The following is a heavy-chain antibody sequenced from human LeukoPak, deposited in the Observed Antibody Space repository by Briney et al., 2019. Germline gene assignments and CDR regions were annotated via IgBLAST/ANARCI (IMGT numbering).Heavy chain of an antibody. Sequence: GRSLRLSCAASGFTFSSYAMHWVRQAPGKGLEWVAVISYDGSNKYYADSVKGRFTISRDNSKNTLYLQMNSLRAEDTAVYYCARGGDIVVVPAAMAPLYGMDVWGKGTTVTVSS. J-gene: IGHJ6*04. V-gene: IGHV3-30*04. CDR2: ISYDGSNK. D-gene: IGHD2-2*01. CDR1: GFTFSSYA. CDR3: ARGGDIVVVPAAMAPLYGMDV.